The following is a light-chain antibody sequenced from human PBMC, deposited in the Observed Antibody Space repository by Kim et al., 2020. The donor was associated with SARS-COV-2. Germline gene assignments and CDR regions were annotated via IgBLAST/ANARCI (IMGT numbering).Light chain of an antibody. J-gene: IGLJ1*01. V-gene: IGLV2-14*03. CDR3: SSYISSSMYCV. Sequence: QSALTQPASVSGSPGQSITISCTGTSSDVGGHNYVSWYQQRPGKAPKMIISDVSRRPSGISSRFSGSKAGNTAALTISDLQTDDEADYYCSSYISSSMYCVFGSGTKVTVL. CDR1: SSDVGGHNY. CDR2: DVS.